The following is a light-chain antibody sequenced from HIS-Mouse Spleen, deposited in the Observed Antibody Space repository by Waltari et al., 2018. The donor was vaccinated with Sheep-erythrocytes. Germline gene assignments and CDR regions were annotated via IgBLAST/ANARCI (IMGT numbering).Light chain of an antibody. J-gene: IGLJ1*01. V-gene: IGLV2-11*01. CDR1: SSDVGGYNY. CDR3: CSYAGSYNHV. CDR2: DVS. Sequence: QSALTQPRSVSGSPGQSVTISCTGTSSDVGGYNYVPWYQQHPGKAPKLMLYDVSKGPSGVPDRFSGSKSCNTASLTISGLQAEDEADYYCCSYAGSYNHVFATGTKVTVL.